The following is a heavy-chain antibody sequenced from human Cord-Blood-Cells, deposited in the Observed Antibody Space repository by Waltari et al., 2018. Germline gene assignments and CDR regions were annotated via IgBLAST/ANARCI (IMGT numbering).Heavy chain of an antibody. CDR2: ITPICVEE. CDR1: GGTFSSYA. J-gene: IGHJ5*02. D-gene: IGHD3-22*01. Sequence: QVQLVQSGAEVKKPGSSVKVSCKASGGTFSSYAISWVRQAPGQGLEWVGGITPICVEENQAQKFQGRVTITASESTSKAYMGLSSLRSGDTAVYYCAPTYYYDSSGYYWFDPWGQGTLVTVSS. CDR3: APTYYYDSSGYYWFDP. V-gene: IGHV1-69*01.